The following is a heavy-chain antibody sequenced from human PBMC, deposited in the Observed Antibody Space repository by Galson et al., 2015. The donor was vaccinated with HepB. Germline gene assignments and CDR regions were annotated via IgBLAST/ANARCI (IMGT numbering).Heavy chain of an antibody. CDR2: IYSGGST. V-gene: IGHV3-66*01. J-gene: IGHJ6*02. Sequence: LRLSCAASGFTVSSNYMSWVRQAPGKGLEWVSVIYSGGSTYYADSVKGRFTISRDNSKNTLYLQMNSLRAEDTAVYYCARVDIVVVPAAIDHYGMDVWGQGTTVTVSS. CDR1: GFTVSSNY. CDR3: ARVDIVVVPAAIDHYGMDV. D-gene: IGHD2-2*01.